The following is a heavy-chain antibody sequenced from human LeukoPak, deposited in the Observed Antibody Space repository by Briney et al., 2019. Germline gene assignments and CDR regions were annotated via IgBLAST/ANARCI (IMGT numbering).Heavy chain of an antibody. D-gene: IGHD5-12*01. V-gene: IGHV3-48*04. CDR2: ISTSSSTM. CDR1: GFSFSTYS. Sequence: GGSLRLSCVASGFSFSTYSMNWVRQAPGKGLECISYISTSSSTMYYADSVKGRFTISRDNAKTSLYLQVNSLRAEDTAVYYCARSGYDYAGYYYYMDVWGKGTTVTVSS. CDR3: ARSGYDYAGYYYYMDV. J-gene: IGHJ6*03.